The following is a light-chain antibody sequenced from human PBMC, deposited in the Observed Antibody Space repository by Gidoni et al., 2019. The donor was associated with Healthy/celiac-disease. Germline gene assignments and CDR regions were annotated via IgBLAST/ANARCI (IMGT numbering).Light chain of an antibody. V-gene: IGLV1-40*01. CDR2: GNS. CDR3: QSYDSSLSGYV. J-gene: IGLJ1*01. Sequence: QSVLTQPPSVSGATGQRVTISCTGSSSNIGAGYDVHWYQLLPGTAPKLLIYGNSNRPSGVPDRFSGSKSGTSASLAITGLQAEDEADYYCQSYDSSLSGYVFGTGTKVTVL. CDR1: SSNIGAGYD.